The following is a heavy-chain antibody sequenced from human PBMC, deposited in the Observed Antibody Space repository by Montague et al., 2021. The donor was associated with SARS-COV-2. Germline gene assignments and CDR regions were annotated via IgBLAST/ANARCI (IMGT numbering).Heavy chain of an antibody. D-gene: IGHD2-2*01. Sequence: SETLSLTCAVSGDSINSEHWWSWVRQPPGKGLEWIAETHQWGGTNYNPSLRSRVSIFLDKSKNQFSLTLTSVTAADTAVYFCARAQTTCFIANCVNYFDYWGQGALVTVST. CDR3: ARAQTTCFIANCVNYFDY. V-gene: IGHV4-4*02. J-gene: IGHJ4*02. CDR2: THQWGGT. CDR1: GDSINSEHW.